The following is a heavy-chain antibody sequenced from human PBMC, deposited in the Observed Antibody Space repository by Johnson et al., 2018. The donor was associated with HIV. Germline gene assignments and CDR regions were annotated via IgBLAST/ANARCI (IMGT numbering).Heavy chain of an antibody. V-gene: IGHV3-30-3*01. J-gene: IGHJ3*02. CDR2: ISFDGGAI. Sequence: QVQLVESGGGVVQPGRSLRLSCSASGFSFNDYAMHWVRQAPGKGLEWVAVISFDGGAIYYADSVEGRFTISRDNSRDTLSLQMNSLRAEDTAVYCCARDLYTSSWYFAFDIWGQGTMVTVSS. D-gene: IGHD6-13*01. CDR3: ARDLYTSSWYFAFDI. CDR1: GFSFNDYA.